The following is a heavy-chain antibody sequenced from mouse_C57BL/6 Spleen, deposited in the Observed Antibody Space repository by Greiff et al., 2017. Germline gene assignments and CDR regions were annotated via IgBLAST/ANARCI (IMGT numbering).Heavy chain of an antibody. CDR3: ARDDYGSSYVKFAY. J-gene: IGHJ3*01. CDR2: INPNNGGT. V-gene: IGHV1-22*01. Sequence: EVQLQQSGPELVKPGASVKMSCKASGYTFTDYNMHWVKQSHGKSLEWIGYINPNNGGTSYNQKFKGKATLTVNKSSSTAYMELRSLTSEDSAVYYCARDDYGSSYVKFAYWGQGTLVTVSA. CDR1: GYTFTDYN. D-gene: IGHD1-1*01.